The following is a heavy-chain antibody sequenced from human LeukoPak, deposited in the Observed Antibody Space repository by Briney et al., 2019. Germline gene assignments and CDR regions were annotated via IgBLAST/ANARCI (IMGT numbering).Heavy chain of an antibody. CDR1: GGSISSSTYY. J-gene: IGHJ5*02. D-gene: IGHD3-3*01. CDR3: ASGVIFGVVTLYNWFDP. Sequence: SETLSLTCSVSGGSISSSTYYWGWIRQPPGKGLEWIGNIYYSGSTYYNPSLRSRVTISVDTSKNQFSLKLSSVTAADTAVYYCASGVIFGVVTLYNWFDPWGQGTLVTVSS. CDR2: IYYSGST. V-gene: IGHV4-39*01.